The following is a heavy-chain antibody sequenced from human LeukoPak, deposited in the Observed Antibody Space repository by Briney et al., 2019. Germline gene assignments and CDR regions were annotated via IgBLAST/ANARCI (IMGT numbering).Heavy chain of an antibody. Sequence: GESLKISCKGSGYSFTSHWIGWVRQMPGKGREWIGIIYPSDSDTRYSPSFQGQVTISADKSVSTAYLQWSSLKASDTAMYYCARWLGSSWYYWGQGTLVTASS. V-gene: IGHV5-51*01. J-gene: IGHJ4*02. D-gene: IGHD6-13*01. CDR3: ARWLGSSWYY. CDR1: GYSFTSHW. CDR2: IYPSDSDT.